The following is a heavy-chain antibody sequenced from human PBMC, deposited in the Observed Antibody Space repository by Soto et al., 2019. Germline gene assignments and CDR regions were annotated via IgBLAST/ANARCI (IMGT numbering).Heavy chain of an antibody. CDR2: IYWDDDK. Sequence: QITLKESGPTLVKPTQTLTLTCTFSGFSLSTSGVGVGWIRQPPGKALEWLALIYWDDDKRYSPSLKSRLTLTKDTSKNQVVLTMTNMDPVDTATYYCAHIMITFGGVIALGAFDIWGQGTMVTVSS. J-gene: IGHJ3*02. D-gene: IGHD3-16*02. CDR1: GFSLSTSGVG. CDR3: AHIMITFGGVIALGAFDI. V-gene: IGHV2-5*02.